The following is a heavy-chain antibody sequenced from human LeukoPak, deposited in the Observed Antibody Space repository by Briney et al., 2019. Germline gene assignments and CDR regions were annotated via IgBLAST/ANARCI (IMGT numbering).Heavy chain of an antibody. CDR1: GGSFSGYY. Sequence: SETLSLTCAVYGGSFSGYYWSWIRQPPGKGLEWLGEINHSGSTNYNPSLKSRVTISVDTSKNQFSLKLSSVTAADTAVYYCARDPRPYCSSTSCYEANWGQGTLVTVSS. D-gene: IGHD2-2*01. CDR2: INHSGST. CDR3: ARDPRPYCSSTSCYEAN. V-gene: IGHV4-34*01. J-gene: IGHJ4*02.